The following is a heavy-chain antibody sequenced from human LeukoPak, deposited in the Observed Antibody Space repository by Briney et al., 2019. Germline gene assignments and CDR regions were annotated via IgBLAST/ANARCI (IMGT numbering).Heavy chain of an antibody. CDR3: ARGRMGGGNVY. J-gene: IGHJ4*02. V-gene: IGHV1-2*02. D-gene: IGHD2-15*01. CDR1: GYTFTGYN. CDR2: IDPNSGGT. Sequence: GASVKVSCKASGYTFTGYNMHWVRQAPGQGLEWMGWIDPNSGGTNYAQKFQGRVTMTRDTSISTAYMELSSLRSDDTAVYYCARGRMGGGNVYWGQGTLVTVSS.